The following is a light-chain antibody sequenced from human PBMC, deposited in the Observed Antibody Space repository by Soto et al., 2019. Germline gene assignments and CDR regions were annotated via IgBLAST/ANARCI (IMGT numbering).Light chain of an antibody. CDR1: QDITNC. Sequence: EIQMTPSPSSLSASVGDRVTITCKATQDITNCLNWYQQNPRQATQLLTYDASNLEPGVPSRFSGSGSGTDFSHSITSVRVEYIGTYYCQQSKNLPWTLGKGTKVDIK. CDR2: DAS. CDR3: QQSKNLPWT. J-gene: IGKJ1*01. V-gene: IGKV1-33*01.